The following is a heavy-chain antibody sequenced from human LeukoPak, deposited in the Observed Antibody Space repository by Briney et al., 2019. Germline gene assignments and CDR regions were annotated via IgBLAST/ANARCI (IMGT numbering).Heavy chain of an antibody. Sequence: PSETLSLTCAVYGGSFSGYYWSWIRQPPGKGLEWIGEVTPTGGAKYSPPLKSRVPISVDTSKNQFSLRLRSVTAADTAMYYCARIAFGGHIVAQDYWGQGTLVSVSS. J-gene: IGHJ4*02. CDR1: GGSFSGYY. CDR2: VTPTGGA. D-gene: IGHD3-16*02. CDR3: ARIAFGGHIVAQDY. V-gene: IGHV4-34*01.